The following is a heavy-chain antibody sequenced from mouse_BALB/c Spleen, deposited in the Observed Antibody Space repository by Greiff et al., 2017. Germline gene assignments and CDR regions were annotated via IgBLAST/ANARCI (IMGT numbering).Heavy chain of an antibody. Sequence: EVQLVESGGGLVQPGGSRKLSCAASGFTFSSFGMHWVRQAPEKGLEWVAYISSGSSTIYYADTVKGGFTISRDNPKNTLFLQMTSLRSEDTAMYYCARYGNYDYYAMDYWGQGTSVTVSS. CDR3: ARYGNYDYYAMDY. J-gene: IGHJ4*01. CDR1: GFTFSSFG. V-gene: IGHV5-17*02. CDR2: ISSGSSTI. D-gene: IGHD2-10*02.